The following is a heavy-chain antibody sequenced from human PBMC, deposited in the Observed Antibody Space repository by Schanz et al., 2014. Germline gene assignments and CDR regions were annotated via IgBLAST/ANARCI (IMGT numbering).Heavy chain of an antibody. V-gene: IGHV4-59*08. J-gene: IGHJ2*01. Sequence: QVQLQESGPGLVKPSETLSLTCTVSGGSIRTNYWSWIRQPPGKGLEWIGYIYSSGIPTYNPSLKRRVSLTAESTKTQSSLKLTSVTAGDAAVYYCARGGSAMVRGVMTASYWFFDLWGRGTLVTVSP. CDR1: GGSIRTNY. CDR3: ARGGSAMVRGVMTASYWFFDL. D-gene: IGHD3-10*01. CDR2: IYSSGIP.